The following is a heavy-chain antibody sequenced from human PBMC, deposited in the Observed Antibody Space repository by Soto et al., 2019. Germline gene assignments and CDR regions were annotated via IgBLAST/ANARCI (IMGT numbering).Heavy chain of an antibody. Sequence: PSETLSLTCTVSGGSVSSNSYSWGWIRQSPGKGLEWIATIYSTENTYYHPSLLSRVTISVDTSMNDFSLRLSSVTAADTAVYYCARHVNLPLAGTGFDSWGRRTLVTVSS. V-gene: IGHV4-39*01. CDR3: ARHVNLPLAGTGFDS. J-gene: IGHJ4*02. CDR1: GGSVSSNSYS. D-gene: IGHD6-19*01. CDR2: IYSTENT.